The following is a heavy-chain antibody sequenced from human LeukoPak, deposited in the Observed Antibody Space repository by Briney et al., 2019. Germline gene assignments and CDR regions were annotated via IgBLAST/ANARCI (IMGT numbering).Heavy chain of an antibody. CDR2: IKPDGSEK. CDR3: AELGITMIGGV. D-gene: IGHD3-10*02. CDR1: GFTFRSYW. V-gene: IGHV3-7*01. J-gene: IGHJ6*04. Sequence: GGSLRLSCAASGFTFRSYWMSWVRQAPGKGVEWVANIKPDGSEKYYVDSVKGRLTISRDNAKNSLYLQMNSLRAEDTAVYYCAELGITMIGGVWGKGTTVTISS.